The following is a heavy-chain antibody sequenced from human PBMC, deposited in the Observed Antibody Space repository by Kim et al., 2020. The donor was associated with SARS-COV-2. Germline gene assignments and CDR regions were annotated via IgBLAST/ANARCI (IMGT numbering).Heavy chain of an antibody. Sequence: SETLSLTCTVSGGSISTSTYYWGWIRQPPGKGLEWIGTMSYSGSTYYNPSLKSRITISVDTSNNQFSLRLPSVTAADTAVYYCARQSCYGGCYHFDYWG. V-gene: IGHV4-39*01. D-gene: IGHD2-15*01. J-gene: IGHJ4*01. CDR2: MSYSGST. CDR3: ARQSCYGGCYHFDY. CDR1: GGSISTSTYY.